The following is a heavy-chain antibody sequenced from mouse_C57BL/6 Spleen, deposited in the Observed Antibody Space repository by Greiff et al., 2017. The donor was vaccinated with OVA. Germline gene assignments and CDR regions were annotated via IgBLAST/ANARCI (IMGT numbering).Heavy chain of an antibody. CDR3: ARLYYDYDGGDYYAMDY. J-gene: IGHJ4*01. CDR1: GFTFSDYY. D-gene: IGHD2-4*01. CDR2: ISNGGGST. V-gene: IGHV5-12*01. Sequence: EVQLVESGGGLVQPGGSLKLSCAASGFTFSDYYMYWVRQTPEKRLEWVAYISNGGGSTYYPDTVKGRFTISRDNAKNTLYLQMSRLKSEDTAMYYCARLYYDYDGGDYYAMDYWGQGTSVTVSS.